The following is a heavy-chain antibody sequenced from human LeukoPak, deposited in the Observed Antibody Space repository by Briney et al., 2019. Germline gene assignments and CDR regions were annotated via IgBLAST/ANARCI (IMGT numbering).Heavy chain of an antibody. CDR3: ARDLGHCGGDCYDAFDI. CDR1: GFTFTTYW. D-gene: IGHD2-21*02. CDR2: IKQDGTEK. Sequence: GGSLRLSCAASGFTFTTYWMSWVRQAPGKGLEWVANIKQDGTEKYYVDSVKGRFTISRDNSKNTLYLQMNSLRAEDTAVYYCARDLGHCGGDCYDAFDIWGQGTMVTVSS. J-gene: IGHJ3*02. V-gene: IGHV3-7*01.